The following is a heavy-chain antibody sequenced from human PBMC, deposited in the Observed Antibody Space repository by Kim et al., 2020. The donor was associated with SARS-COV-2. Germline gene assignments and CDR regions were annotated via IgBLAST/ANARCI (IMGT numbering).Heavy chain of an antibody. Sequence: SGPTLVNPTQTLTLTCTFSGFSLSTSGMCVSWIRQPPGKALEWLARIDWDDDKYYSTSLKTRLTISKDTSKNQVVLTMTNMDPVDTATYYCARILSYEMGDAFDLWGQGTMVTVSS. CDR1: GFSLSTSGMC. V-gene: IGHV2-70*11. D-gene: IGHD5-12*01. J-gene: IGHJ3*01. CDR2: IDWDDDK. CDR3: ARILSYEMGDAFDL.